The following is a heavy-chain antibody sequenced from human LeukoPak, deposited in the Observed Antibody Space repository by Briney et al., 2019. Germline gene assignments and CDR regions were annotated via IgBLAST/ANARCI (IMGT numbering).Heavy chain of an antibody. Sequence: GSVKVSCKASGYTLTGYHMHWVGQAPGQGLEWMGCINPNSGGTNYAQKFQGRDTMTRDTYISTAYMELSRLRSDDTAVCYCARVDYYGSGSYYKSLDYYGMDVWGQGTTVTVSS. CDR3: ARVDYYGSGSYYKSLDYYGMDV. CDR2: INPNSGGT. D-gene: IGHD3-10*01. V-gene: IGHV1-2*02. J-gene: IGHJ6*02. CDR1: GYTLTGYH.